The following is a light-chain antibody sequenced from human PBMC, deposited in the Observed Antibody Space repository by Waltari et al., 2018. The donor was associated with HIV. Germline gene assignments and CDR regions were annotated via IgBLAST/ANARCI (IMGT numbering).Light chain of an antibody. CDR3: AAWDDSLNGHVL. J-gene: IGLJ2*01. CDR2: NNM. Sequence: QSVLTQPPSASGTPGQRVTFSCSGSSSNIGSNPVDWYQKLPGTAPRLLIYNNMQRPSGAPDPFSGSKAGTSASLAISGLQSEDEADYYCAAWDDSLNGHVLFGGGTKLTVL. CDR1: SSNIGSNP. V-gene: IGLV1-44*01.